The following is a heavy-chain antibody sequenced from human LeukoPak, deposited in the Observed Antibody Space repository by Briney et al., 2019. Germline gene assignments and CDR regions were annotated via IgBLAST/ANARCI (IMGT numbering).Heavy chain of an antibody. V-gene: IGHV3-21*01. CDR2: ISSSSSYI. CDR3: ARAGGWGYSSSSGYYFDY. J-gene: IGHJ4*02. CDR1: GFTFSSYS. Sequence: PGGSLRLSCAASGFTFSSYSMNWVRQAPGKGLEWVSSISSSSSYIYYADSVKGRFTISRDNAKNSLYLQMNSLRAEDTAVYYCARAGGWGYSSSSGYYFDYWGPGTLVTVSS. D-gene: IGHD6-6*01.